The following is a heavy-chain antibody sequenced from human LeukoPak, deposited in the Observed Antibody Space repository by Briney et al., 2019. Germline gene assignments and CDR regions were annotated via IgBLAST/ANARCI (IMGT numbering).Heavy chain of an antibody. CDR1: GGSISGYY. CDR2: IYTDGGT. V-gene: IGHV4-4*07. J-gene: IGHJ5*02. CDR3: ARRVSEVAPTLRNGENWFDP. Sequence: SETLSLTCSASGGSISGYYWNWIRQPAGKGLEWIGRIYTDGGTLYNPSLKSRVTMSVDTSKNQFSLKLTSVTAADTAVYYCARRVSEVAPTLRNGENWFDPWGRGTLVTVST. D-gene: IGHD1-26*01.